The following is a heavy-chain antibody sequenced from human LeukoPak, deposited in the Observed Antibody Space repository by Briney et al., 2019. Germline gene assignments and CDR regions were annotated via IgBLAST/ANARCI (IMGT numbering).Heavy chain of an antibody. CDR2: INPNSGGT. CDR3: SRGRADGYSGYDFGDY. Sequence: ASVKVSCKASGYTLTGYYMHWVRQAPGQGLEWMGWINPNSGGTDYAQKFQGRVTMARDTSISTAYMELSSLTSDDTAVYYCSRGRADGYSGYDFGDYWGQGNLVTVSS. J-gene: IGHJ4*02. D-gene: IGHD5-12*01. CDR1: GYTLTGYY. V-gene: IGHV1-2*02.